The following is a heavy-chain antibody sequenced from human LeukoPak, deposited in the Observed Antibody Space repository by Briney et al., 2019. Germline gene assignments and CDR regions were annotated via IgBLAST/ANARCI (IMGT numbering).Heavy chain of an antibody. J-gene: IGHJ4*02. D-gene: IGHD2-8*01. Sequence: GEPLKISCKGSGYSFTSYWIAWVRQMPGKGLEWMGNIYPGDSDTRYSPSSQGQVTMSADKSISTAYLQWSSLQASDTAMYYCAREVRCTNGVCSDYWGQGTLVTVSS. CDR2: IYPGDSDT. CDR1: GYSFTSYW. CDR3: AREVRCTNGVCSDY. V-gene: IGHV5-51*01.